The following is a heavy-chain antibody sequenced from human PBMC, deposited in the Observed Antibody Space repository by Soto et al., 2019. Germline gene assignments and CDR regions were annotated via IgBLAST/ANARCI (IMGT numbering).Heavy chain of an antibody. D-gene: IGHD3-10*01. Sequence: EVQLVESGGGLVKPGGSLRLSCAASGFTFSNAWMNWVRQAPGKGLEWVGRIKSKTDGGTTDYAEPVKGRFTISRDDSQSTLYLQVNSLKTEAKAVYYCSLEGSMALSDYHYGMDGWGQGTTVTVSS. CDR1: GFTFSNAW. J-gene: IGHJ6*02. CDR3: SLEGSMALSDYHYGMDG. CDR2: IKSKTDGGTT. V-gene: IGHV3-15*07.